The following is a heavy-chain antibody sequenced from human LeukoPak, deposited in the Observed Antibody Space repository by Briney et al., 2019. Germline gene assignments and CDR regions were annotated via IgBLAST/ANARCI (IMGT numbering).Heavy chain of an antibody. CDR1: GYTFTTYR. J-gene: IGHJ4*02. CDR2: INSYNGDT. CDR3: ARDFAHGMRWLVRIDY. V-gene: IGHV1-18*01. Sequence: ASVKVSCKAFGYTFTTYRISWVRQAPGQGLEWMGWINSYNGDTNYAQKFQGRVSMTTDTSTNTAHMELRSLRSDDTAVYYCARDFAHGMRWLVRIDYWGQGTLVTVSS. D-gene: IGHD6-19*01.